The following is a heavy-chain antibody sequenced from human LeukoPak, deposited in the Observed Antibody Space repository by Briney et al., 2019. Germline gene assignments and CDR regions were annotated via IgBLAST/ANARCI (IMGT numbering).Heavy chain of an antibody. CDR1: GYTFTSYY. D-gene: IGHD1-7*01. V-gene: IGHV1-46*01. J-gene: IGHJ4*02. CDR2: INPSGGST. Sequence: GASVKVSCKASGYTFTSYYMHWVRQGPEQGLEWMGIINPSGGSTSYAQKFQGRVTMTRDTSTSTVYMALSSLRSEDTAVYYCARVNYPEGFDYWGQGTLVTVSS. CDR3: ARVNYPEGFDY.